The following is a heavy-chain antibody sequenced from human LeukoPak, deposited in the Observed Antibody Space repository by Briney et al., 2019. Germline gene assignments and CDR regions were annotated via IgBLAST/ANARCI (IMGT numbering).Heavy chain of an antibody. CDR1: GGTFSSYA. CDR3: AREGSTYSSSWPFDY. J-gene: IGHJ4*02. CDR2: IIPILGIA. Sequence: SVKVSCKASGGTFSSYAISWVRQAPGQGLEWTGRIIPILGIANYAQKFQGRVTITADKSTSTAYMELSSLRSEDTAVYYCAREGSTYSSSWPFDYWGQGTLVTVSS. D-gene: IGHD6-13*01. V-gene: IGHV1-69*04.